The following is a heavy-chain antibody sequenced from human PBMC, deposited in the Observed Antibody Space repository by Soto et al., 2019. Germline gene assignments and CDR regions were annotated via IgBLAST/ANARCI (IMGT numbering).Heavy chain of an antibody. V-gene: IGHV1-2*04. J-gene: IGHJ3*02. CDR2: INPNSGGT. CDR3: ARDLGRWDSGYGLDAFDI. CDR1: GYTFTGYY. Sequence: GASVKVSCKASGYTFTGYYMHWVRQAPGQGLEWMGWINPNSGGTNYAQKFQGWVTMTRDTSISTAYMELSRLRSDDTAVYYCARDLGRWDSGYGLDAFDIWGQGTMVTVSS. D-gene: IGHD5-12*01.